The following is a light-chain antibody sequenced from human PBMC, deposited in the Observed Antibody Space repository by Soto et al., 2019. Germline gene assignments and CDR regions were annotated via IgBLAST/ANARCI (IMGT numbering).Light chain of an antibody. CDR2: CAS. CDR3: QHYSKAPLHT. V-gene: IGKV3-20*01. CDR1: QSVSSSF. J-gene: IGKJ2*01. Sequence: ESVLTQSPGTLSLSPGERATLSCRASQSVSSSFLAWYQQKPGQAPRLLIYCASSMATGIPDRFSGSGFGTDFTVTIIRLWPEDVAVYFCQHYSKAPLHTFGQGTKLEIK.